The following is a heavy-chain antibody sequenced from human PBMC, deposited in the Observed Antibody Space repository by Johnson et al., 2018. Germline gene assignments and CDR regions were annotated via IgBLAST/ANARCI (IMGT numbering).Heavy chain of an antibody. CDR2: IKQDGSEK. CDR3: VGGGRGYNDAYYYGMDV. V-gene: IGHV3-7*01. D-gene: IGHD5-18*01. J-gene: IGHJ6*02. CDR1: GFSFSTYW. Sequence: VQLVESGGGLVRPGGSLRLSCAASGFSFSTYWMSWVRQAPGKGLEWVANIKQDGSEKYYVDSVKGRFTISRDNAKNSLYLQMDSLRDEDTAVFYCVGGGRGYNDAYYYGMDVWGQGTTVTVSS.